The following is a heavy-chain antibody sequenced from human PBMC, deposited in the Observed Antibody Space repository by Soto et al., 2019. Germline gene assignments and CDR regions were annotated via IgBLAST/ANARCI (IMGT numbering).Heavy chain of an antibody. CDR2: IISIPGTA. Sequence: QVQLVQSGAEVTKPGSSVKVSCKASGGTFGSYAISWVRQAPGQGLEWMGGIISIPGTANYAQKFQGRVTIAADESTSTAYMELSSLRSEDTAVYYCARSQGSSTSLEIYYYYYYGMDVWGQGTTVTVSS. CDR3: ARSQGSSTSLEIYYYYYYGMDV. CDR1: GGTFGSYA. D-gene: IGHD2-2*01. J-gene: IGHJ6*01. V-gene: IGHV1-69*01.